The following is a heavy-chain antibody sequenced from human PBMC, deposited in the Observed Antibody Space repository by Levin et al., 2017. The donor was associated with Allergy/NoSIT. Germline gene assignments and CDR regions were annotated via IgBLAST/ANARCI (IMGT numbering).Heavy chain of an antibody. CDR1: GGSISSSY. CDR2: IHYLGST. V-gene: IGHV4-59*01. J-gene: IGHJ4*01. CDR3: ATQPRESRLFHFDF. Sequence: SSETLSLTCTVSGGSISSSYWSWIRQPPGKGLEWIGHIHYLGSTNYNPSLMSRVTISVDTTNNQFSLKMNSVTPADTAVYYCATQPRESRLFHFDFWGHGTLVTVSS. D-gene: IGHD3-22*01.